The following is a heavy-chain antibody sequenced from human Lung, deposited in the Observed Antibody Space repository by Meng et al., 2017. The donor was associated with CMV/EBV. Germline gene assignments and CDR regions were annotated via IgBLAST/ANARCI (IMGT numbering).Heavy chain of an antibody. D-gene: IGHD5-12*01. CDR1: GFIFSDHR. J-gene: IGHJ4*02. Sequence: SLKISXAASGFIFSDHRMDWIRQAPGKGLEWVARIRHKAAGYSTEYAEAVRGRFTVSRDNSKNSVYLQMSSLRTEDTYVYHSTREGGGYDFADDWGKGPLVPFSS. CDR2: IRHKAAGYST. V-gene: IGHV3-72*01. CDR3: TREGGGYDFADD.